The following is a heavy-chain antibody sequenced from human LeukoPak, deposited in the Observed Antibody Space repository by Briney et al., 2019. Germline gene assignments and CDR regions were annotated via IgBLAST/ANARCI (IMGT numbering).Heavy chain of an antibody. V-gene: IGHV3-48*04. Sequence: GGSLRLSCAASGFTFSSYAMSWVRQAPGKGLEWVSYISSSGSTIYYADSVKGRFTISRDNAKNSLYLQMNSLRAEDTAVYYCARESTDVLLWFGEPVHWGQGTLVTVSS. J-gene: IGHJ4*02. CDR2: ISSSGSTI. D-gene: IGHD3-10*01. CDR1: GFTFSSYA. CDR3: ARESTDVLLWFGEPVH.